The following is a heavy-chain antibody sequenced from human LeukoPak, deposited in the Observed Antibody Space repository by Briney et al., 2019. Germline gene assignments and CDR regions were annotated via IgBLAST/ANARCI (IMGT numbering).Heavy chain of an antibody. CDR2: IRYDGSNK. CDR1: GFTFSSYG. V-gene: IGHV3-30*02. Sequence: GGSLRLSCAASGFTFSSYGMHWVRQAPGKGLEWVAFIRYDGSNKYYGDSVKGRFTISRDNAKNSLYLQMKSLRAEDTAIYYCARAGPSSGYYRDDAFDVWGQGTMVTVSS. CDR3: ARAGPSSGYYRDDAFDV. J-gene: IGHJ3*01. D-gene: IGHD6-19*01.